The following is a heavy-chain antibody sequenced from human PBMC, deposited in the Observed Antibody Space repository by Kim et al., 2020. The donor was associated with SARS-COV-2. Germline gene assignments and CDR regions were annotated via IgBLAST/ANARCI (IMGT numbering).Heavy chain of an antibody. V-gene: IGHV3-48*03. J-gene: IGHJ3*02. CDR1: GFTFSSYE. CDR2: ISIIGSTI. D-gene: IGHD5-18*01. Sequence: GGSLRLSCAASGFTFSSYEMNWVRQTPGKGLEWVSYISIIGSTIDYADSVKGRFTISRDNAKNSVYLQMNSLRAEDTAVYYCARSKRDVQLWSGDAFAIWGQGTMVTVSS. CDR3: ARSKRDVQLWSGDAFAI.